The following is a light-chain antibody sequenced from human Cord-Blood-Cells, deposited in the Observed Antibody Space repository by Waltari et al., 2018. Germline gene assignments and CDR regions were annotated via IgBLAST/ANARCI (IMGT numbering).Light chain of an antibody. V-gene: IGKV4-1*01. CDR3: QQYYSTPFT. CDR2: WAS. CDR1: QSVLYSSNNKNY. Sequence: DIVMTQSPHSLAVSPGERDTINCKSSQSVLYSSNNKNYLAWYQQKPGQPPKLLIYWASTRESGVPDRFSGSGSGTDFTLTISSLQAEDVAVYYCQQYYSTPFTFGPGTKVDIK. J-gene: IGKJ3*01.